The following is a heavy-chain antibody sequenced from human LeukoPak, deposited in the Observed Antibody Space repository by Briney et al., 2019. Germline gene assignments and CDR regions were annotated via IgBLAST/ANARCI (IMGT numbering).Heavy chain of an antibody. J-gene: IGHJ3*02. CDR3: ARDECSGGSCYSSGFDAFDI. CDR2: VRYDGSTK. Sequence: GGSLRLSCAASGFTFSSYGMYWVRQAPGKGLERVAVVRYDGSTKYYAGSVKGRFTIYRDSSKNMLYLEMNSLRAEDTAVYYCARDECSGGSCYSSGFDAFDIWGQGTMVTVSS. D-gene: IGHD2-15*01. V-gene: IGHV3-33*01. CDR1: GFTFSSYG.